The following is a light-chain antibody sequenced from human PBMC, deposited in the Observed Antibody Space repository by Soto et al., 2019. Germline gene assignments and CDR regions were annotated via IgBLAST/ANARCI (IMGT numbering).Light chain of an antibody. CDR2: DAS. V-gene: IGKV1-39*01. CDR3: QQSYSSPLT. J-gene: IGKJ4*01. CDR1: QSINTY. Sequence: DIQMTQSPSSLSASVGDRVTITCRARQSINTYLNWYQQKPGKAPKLLIYDASSLQSVVPSTFSGSGSGTDFTLTISSLEPEDFATYYCQQSYSSPLTFGGGTKVEIK.